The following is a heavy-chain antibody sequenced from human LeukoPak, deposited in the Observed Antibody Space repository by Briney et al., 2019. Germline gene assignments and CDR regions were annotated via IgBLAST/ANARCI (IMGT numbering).Heavy chain of an antibody. CDR2: IYNTWST. D-gene: IGHD2-2*01. V-gene: IGHV4-39*01. CDR1: GGSIGSGRYY. Sequence: KPSETLSLTCSVSGGSIGSGRYYWAWIRQPPGKGLEWIGSIYNTWSTSYNPSLKSRVTMSVDTSKNQFSLRLSSVTAADTAVYYCARNITSVIPAGYFDYWGQGTLVTVSS. CDR3: ARNITSVIPAGYFDY. J-gene: IGHJ4*02.